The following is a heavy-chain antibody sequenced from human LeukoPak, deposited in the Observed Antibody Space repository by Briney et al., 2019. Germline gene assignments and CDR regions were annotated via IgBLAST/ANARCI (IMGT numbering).Heavy chain of an antibody. D-gene: IGHD5-18*01. CDR1: GYTFTSYG. CDR2: ISAYNGNT. CDR3: ARDLRDTAMDLFDY. J-gene: IGHJ4*02. Sequence: WASVKVSCKASGYTFTSYGISWVRQAPGQGLEWMGWISAYNGNTNYAQKLQGRVTMTTDTSTSTAYMELRSLRSDDTAVYYCARDLRDTAMDLFDYWGQGTLVTVSS. V-gene: IGHV1-18*01.